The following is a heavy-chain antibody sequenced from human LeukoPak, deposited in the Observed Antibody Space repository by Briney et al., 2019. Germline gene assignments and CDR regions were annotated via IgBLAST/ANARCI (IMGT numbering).Heavy chain of an antibody. J-gene: IGHJ4*02. V-gene: IGHV4-59*01. Sequence: SETLSLTCTVSGGSISSYYWSWIRQPPGKGLEWIGYIYYSGSTNYNPSLKSRVTISVDTSKNQFSLKLSSVTAADTAVYYCERSDYDILTGYYNLYYWGQGTLVTVSS. CDR2: IYYSGST. D-gene: IGHD3-9*01. CDR3: ERSDYDILTGYYNLYY. CDR1: GGSISSYY.